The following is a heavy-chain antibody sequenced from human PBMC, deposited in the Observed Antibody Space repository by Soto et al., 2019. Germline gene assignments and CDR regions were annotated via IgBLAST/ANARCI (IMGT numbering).Heavy chain of an antibody. CDR2: ISYDGSNK. CDR1: GFTFSSYG. CDR3: AKDPRSSSWYGHYYYGMDV. Sequence: PGGSLRLSCAASGFTFSSYGMHWVRQAPGKGLEWVAVISYDGSNKYYVDSVKGRFTISRDNSKNTLYLQMNSLRAEDTAVYYCAKDPRSSSWYGHYYYGMDVWGQGTTVTVSS. J-gene: IGHJ6*02. V-gene: IGHV3-30*18. D-gene: IGHD6-13*01.